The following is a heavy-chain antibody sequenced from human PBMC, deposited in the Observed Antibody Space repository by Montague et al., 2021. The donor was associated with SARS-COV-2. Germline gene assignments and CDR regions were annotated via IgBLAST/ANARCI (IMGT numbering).Heavy chain of an antibody. J-gene: IGHJ5*02. CDR2: FYSGNT. CDR1: GGSISNHY. D-gene: IGHD5-24*01. V-gene: IGHV4-59*11. Sequence: SETLSLTCTVSGGSISNHYWSWIRQPPGKGLEWIAFYSGNTNYNPSLETRVTISVDPSKNQFSLKLSSVTAADTAVYYCAREDRWNWFDPWGQGTLVIVSS. CDR3: AREDRWNWFDP.